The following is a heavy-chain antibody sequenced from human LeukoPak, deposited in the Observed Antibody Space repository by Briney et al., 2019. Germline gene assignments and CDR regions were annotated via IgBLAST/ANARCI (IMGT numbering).Heavy chain of an antibody. D-gene: IGHD1-26*01. CDR1: GYTFTGYY. CDR2: INPNSGGT. CDR3: ARSESAQWELLSY. J-gene: IGHJ4*01. Sequence: ASVKVSCTGSGYTFTGYYMHWVRQAPGQGLEWMGWINPNSGGTNYAQKFQGWVTMTRDTSISTAYMELSRLRSDDTAVYYCARSESAQWELLSYWGHGTLVTVSS. V-gene: IGHV1-2*04.